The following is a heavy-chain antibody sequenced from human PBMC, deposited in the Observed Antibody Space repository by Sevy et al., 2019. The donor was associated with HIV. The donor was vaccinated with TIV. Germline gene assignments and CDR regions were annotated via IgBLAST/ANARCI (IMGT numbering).Heavy chain of an antibody. V-gene: IGHV3-74*01. D-gene: IGHD2-2*01. Sequence: GGSLRLSCVASGFTFDSYGMHWVRQAPGKGLVWVSRINSDGSSTPYADSVKGRFTISRDKAKNTLYLQLNRLGAEDTAAYYCTRGDPIVPPAGYYYHMDVWGKGTTVTVSS. CDR1: GFTFDSYG. CDR2: INSDGSST. J-gene: IGHJ6*03. CDR3: TRGDPIVPPAGYYYHMDV.